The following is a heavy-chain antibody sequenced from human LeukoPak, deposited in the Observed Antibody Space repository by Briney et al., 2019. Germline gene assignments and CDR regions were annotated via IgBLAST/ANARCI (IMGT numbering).Heavy chain of an antibody. D-gene: IGHD3-3*02. Sequence: GGSLRLSCAASGFTFSNAWMSWVRQAPGKGLEWVGRIKSKIDGETTDYVAPAKGRFTISRDDSKNTVYLQMNSLKTEDTAVYYCTTLAVWGQGTLVTVSS. CDR2: IKSKIDGETT. CDR1: GFTFSNAW. V-gene: IGHV3-15*01. J-gene: IGHJ4*02. CDR3: TTLAV.